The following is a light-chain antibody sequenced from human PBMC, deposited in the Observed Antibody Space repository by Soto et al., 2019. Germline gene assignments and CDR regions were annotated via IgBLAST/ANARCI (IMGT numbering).Light chain of an antibody. V-gene: IGKV3-11*01. CDR3: QQRSNWIT. CDR2: DTS. J-gene: IGKJ5*01. Sequence: EMVLTQSPGTLSLSPGERATLSCRASESVSNNYLAWYQQKPGQAPRLLIYDTSYRATGIPARFSGSGSGTDFTLTISSLEPEDFAVYYCQQRSNWITFGQGTRLEIK. CDR1: ESVSNNY.